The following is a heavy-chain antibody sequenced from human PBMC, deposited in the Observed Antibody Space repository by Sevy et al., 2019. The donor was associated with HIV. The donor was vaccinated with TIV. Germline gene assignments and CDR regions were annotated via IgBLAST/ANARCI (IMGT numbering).Heavy chain of an antibody. CDR2: IKQDGSEK. D-gene: IGHD3-22*01. Sequence: GGSLRLSCAASGFTFSSYWMSWVRQAPGKGLEWVANIKQDGSEKYYVDSVKGRFTISRDNAKNSLYLQMNSLRAEDTAVYYCARWAYYYDSSGWGGDYWAQGTLVTVSS. CDR3: ARWAYYYDSSGWGGDY. J-gene: IGHJ4*02. V-gene: IGHV3-7*01. CDR1: GFTFSSYW.